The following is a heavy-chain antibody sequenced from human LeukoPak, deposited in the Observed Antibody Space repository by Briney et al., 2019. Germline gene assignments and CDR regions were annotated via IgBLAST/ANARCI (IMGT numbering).Heavy chain of an antibody. CDR2: ISAYNGNT. J-gene: IGHJ4*02. D-gene: IGHD3-22*01. CDR3: AREEDCYDSSGYTGGLDY. CDR1: GYTFTSYG. Sequence: ASVKVSCKASGYTFTSYGISWVRQAPGQGLEWMGWISAYNGNTNYAQKLQGRVTMTTDTSTSTAYMELRSLRSDDTAVYYCAREEDCYDSSGYTGGLDYWGQGTLVTVSS. V-gene: IGHV1-18*01.